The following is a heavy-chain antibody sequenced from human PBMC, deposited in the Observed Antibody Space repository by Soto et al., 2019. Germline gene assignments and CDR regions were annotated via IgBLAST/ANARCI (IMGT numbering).Heavy chain of an antibody. CDR2: IYYSGST. Sequence: SETLSLTXTVSGGSVSSGSYYWSWIRQPPGKGLEWIGYIYYSGSTNYNPSLKSRVTISVDTSKNQFSLKLSSVTAADTAVYYCARHVYDFWSGYHYYYGMDVWGQGTTVTVSS. V-gene: IGHV4-61*01. CDR1: GGSVSSGSYY. J-gene: IGHJ6*02. CDR3: ARHVYDFWSGYHYYYGMDV. D-gene: IGHD3-3*01.